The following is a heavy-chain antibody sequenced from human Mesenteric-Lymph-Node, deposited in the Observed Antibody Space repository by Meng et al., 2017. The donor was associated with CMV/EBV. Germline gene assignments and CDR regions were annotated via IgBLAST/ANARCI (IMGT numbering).Heavy chain of an antibody. D-gene: IGHD7-27*01. CDR3: ARAWGTLYYYYGMDV. J-gene: IGHJ6*02. CDR1: GYSISSGYY. CDR2: IYYSGST. Sequence: GSLRLSCTVSGYSISSGYYWGWIRQPPGKGLEWIGSIYYSGSTYYNPSLKSRVTISVDTSKNQFSLKLSSVTAADTAVYYCARAWGTLYYYYGMDVWGQGTTVTVSS. V-gene: IGHV4-38-2*02.